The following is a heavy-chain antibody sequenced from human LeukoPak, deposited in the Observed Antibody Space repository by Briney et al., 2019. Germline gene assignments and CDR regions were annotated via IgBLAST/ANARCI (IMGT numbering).Heavy chain of an antibody. J-gene: IGHJ4*02. D-gene: IGHD1-26*01. V-gene: IGHV4-59*08. CDR3: ARNIHSGSYAMFDY. CDR1: GGSISSYY. Sequence: PSETLSLTCTVSGGSISSYYWSWIRQPPGKGLEWIGYIYYSGSTYYNPSLKSRVTISVDTSKNQFSLKLSSVTAADTAVYYCARNIHSGSYAMFDYWGQGTLVTVSS. CDR2: IYYSGST.